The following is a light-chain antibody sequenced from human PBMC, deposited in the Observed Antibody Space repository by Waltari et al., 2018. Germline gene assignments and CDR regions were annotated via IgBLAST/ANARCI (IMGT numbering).Light chain of an antibody. J-gene: IGLJ2*01. CDR3: ALYVHSGLWI. Sequence: QTVVTQEPSFSVSPGGTVTLTCGLNSGSVYATNFPSCYQQTPGQPPRALMYYIDSRTSGVPNRFSGSIIGDKAALTITGAQADDESDYYCALYVHSGLWIFGGGTRLTVL. CDR2: YID. CDR1: SGSVYATNF. V-gene: IGLV8-61*01.